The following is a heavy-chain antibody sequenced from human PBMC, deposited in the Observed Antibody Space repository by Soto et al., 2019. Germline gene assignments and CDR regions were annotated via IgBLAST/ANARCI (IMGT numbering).Heavy chain of an antibody. V-gene: IGHV2-5*02. CDR3: AHYSSTSSFDY. Sequence: QITLKESGPTLVKPTQTFTLACTFSGFSLSTSGMGVGWIRQPPGKALGWLALIYWDDVKRYSPSLKSRLTITKDTSKNQVVLTMTNMDPVDTATYYCAHYSSTSSFDYWGQGTLVTVSS. D-gene: IGHD6-13*01. J-gene: IGHJ4*02. CDR1: GFSLSTSGMG. CDR2: IYWDDVK.